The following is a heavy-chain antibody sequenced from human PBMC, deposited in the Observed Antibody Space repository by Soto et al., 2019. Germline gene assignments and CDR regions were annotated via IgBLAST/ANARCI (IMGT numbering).Heavy chain of an antibody. J-gene: IGHJ3*02. CDR3: AREGAVAGIGHFDAFDI. Sequence: PGGSLRLSCAASGFTFSDYYMSWIRQAPGKGLEWVSYISSSSSYTNYADSVKGRFTISRDNAKNSLYLQMNSLRAEDTAVYYCAREGAVAGIGHFDAFDIWGQGTMVTVSS. CDR2: ISSSSSYT. CDR1: GFTFSDYY. V-gene: IGHV3-11*05. D-gene: IGHD6-19*01.